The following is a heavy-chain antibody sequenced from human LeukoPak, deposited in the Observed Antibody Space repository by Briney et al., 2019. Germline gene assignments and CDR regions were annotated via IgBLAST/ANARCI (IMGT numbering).Heavy chain of an antibody. CDR1: GGSISSYY. CDR2: IYTSGST. J-gene: IGHJ6*03. CDR3: ARENYYYYYMDV. Sequence: ETLSLTCTVSGGSISSYYWSWIRQPPRKGLEWIGYIYTSGSTNYNPSLKSRVTISVDTSKNQFSLKLSSVTAADTAVYYCARENYYYYYMDVWGKGTTVTVSS. V-gene: IGHV4-4*09.